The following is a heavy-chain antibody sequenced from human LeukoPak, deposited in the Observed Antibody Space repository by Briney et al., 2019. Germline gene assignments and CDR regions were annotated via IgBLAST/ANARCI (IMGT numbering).Heavy chain of an antibody. V-gene: IGHV3-30*02. Sequence: PGGSLRLSCAASGFTFSSYSMNWVRQAPGKGLEWVAFIRYDGSNKYYADSVKGRFTISRDNSKNTLYLQMNSLRAEDTAVYYCARDKGQRYGGTDYWGQGTLVTVSS. J-gene: IGHJ4*02. CDR3: ARDKGQRYGGTDY. CDR2: IRYDGSNK. D-gene: IGHD3-16*01. CDR1: GFTFSSYS.